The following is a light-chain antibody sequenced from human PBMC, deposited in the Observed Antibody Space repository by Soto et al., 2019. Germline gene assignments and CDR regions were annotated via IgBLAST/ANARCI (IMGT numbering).Light chain of an antibody. CDR3: QQRSNWPRYT. Sequence: EIVLTQSPGTLSLSPGERATLSCRASQSVNGNYLTWYQQKPGQAPRLLIYGASYRATGIPDRFSGSGSGTDFTLTISSLEPEDFAVYYCQQRSNWPRYTFGQGTKLEIK. CDR1: QSVNGNY. CDR2: GAS. V-gene: IGKV3D-20*02. J-gene: IGKJ2*01.